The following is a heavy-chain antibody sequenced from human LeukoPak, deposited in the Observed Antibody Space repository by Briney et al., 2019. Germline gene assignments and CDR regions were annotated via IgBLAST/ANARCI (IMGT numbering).Heavy chain of an antibody. CDR3: AVYSNLDPFDY. CDR1: GGSFNAYA. Sequence: SVKVSCKASGGSFNAYAISWVRQAPGQGLEWMGRIIPILGIANYAQKFQGRVTITADKSTSTAYMELSSLSSEDTAVYYCAVYSNLDPFDYWGQGTLVTVSS. V-gene: IGHV1-69*04. D-gene: IGHD4-11*01. J-gene: IGHJ4*02. CDR2: IIPILGIA.